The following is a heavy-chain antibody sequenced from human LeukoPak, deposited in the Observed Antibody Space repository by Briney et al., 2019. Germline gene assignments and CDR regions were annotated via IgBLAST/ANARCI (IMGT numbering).Heavy chain of an antibody. J-gene: IGHJ4*03. CDR2: INHSGST. CDR1: GGSFSGYY. CDR3: ARGPTISETGYFDY. V-gene: IGHV4-34*01. D-gene: IGHD1-1*01. Sequence: SETLSLTCAVYGGSFSGYYWSWIRQPPGKGLEWIGEINHSGSTNYNPSLKSRVTISVDTSKNQFSLKLSSMTAADTAVYYCARGPTISETGYFDYWGQGTLVTVSS.